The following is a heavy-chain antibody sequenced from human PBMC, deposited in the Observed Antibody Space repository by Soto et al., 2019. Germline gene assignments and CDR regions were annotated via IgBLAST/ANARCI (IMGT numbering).Heavy chain of an antibody. V-gene: IGHV1-46*01. CDR1: GDTFTDYY. D-gene: IGHD2-21*02. J-gene: IGHJ4*02. CDR2: VNPSGGHT. CDR3: ARGGHVVVVTAALDY. Sequence: QVQLMQSGAEVKKPGASVKVSCKASGDTFTDYYIHWVRQAPGQGLEWMGTVNPSGGHTTYAQHLLGRVTMTRDTSTSTLYMELISLTSDDTAVYYCARGGHVVVVTAALDYWGQGTLVTVSS.